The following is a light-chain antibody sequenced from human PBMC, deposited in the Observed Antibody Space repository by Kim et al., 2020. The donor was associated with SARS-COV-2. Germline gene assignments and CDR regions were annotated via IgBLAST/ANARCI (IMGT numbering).Light chain of an antibody. CDR2: NAF. J-gene: IGKJ2*01. V-gene: IGKV1-39*01. Sequence: DIQMTQSPSSLSASLGDRVTITCRASQTISTYLSWFQVRPGTAPRLVIYNAFSVQRGVPSRFTGSGSDTDFTLTISSLQPEDFATYYCQQSYTTPYTFGQGTKLEI. CDR3: QQSYTTPYT. CDR1: QTISTY.